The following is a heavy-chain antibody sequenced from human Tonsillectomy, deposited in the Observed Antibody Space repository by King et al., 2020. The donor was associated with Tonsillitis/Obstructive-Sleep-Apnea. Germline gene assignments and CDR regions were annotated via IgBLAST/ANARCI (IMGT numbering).Heavy chain of an antibody. CDR3: ARVGGSGYHFDY. CDR1: GGSFSGHF. J-gene: IGHJ4*02. Sequence: QVQLQQWGAGLLKPSETLSLSCAVYGGSFSGHFWGWIRQPPGKGLEWIGEIIHTGSTNYNPSLKSRVTISVDTFKSQFSLKLNSVTAADTAVYYCARVGGSGYHFDYWGQGTLVIVSS. CDR2: IIHTGST. D-gene: IGHD5-12*01. V-gene: IGHV4-34*12.